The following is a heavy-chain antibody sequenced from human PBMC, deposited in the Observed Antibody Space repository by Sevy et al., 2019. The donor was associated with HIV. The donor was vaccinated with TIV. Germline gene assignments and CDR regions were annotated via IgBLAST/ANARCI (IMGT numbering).Heavy chain of an antibody. CDR2: ISSSSSTI. V-gene: IGHV3-48*02. CDR1: GFTFSSYS. Sequence: GGSLRLSCAASGFTFSSYSMNWVRQAPGKGLEWVSYISSSSSTIYYAHSVKGRFTISRDNAKNSLYLQMNSLRDEDTAVYYCARGLHLDYWGQGTLVTVSS. CDR3: ARGLHLDY. J-gene: IGHJ4*02.